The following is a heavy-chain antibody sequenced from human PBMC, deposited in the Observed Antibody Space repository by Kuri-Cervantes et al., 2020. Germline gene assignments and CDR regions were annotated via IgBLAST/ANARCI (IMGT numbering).Heavy chain of an antibody. CDR2: ISAYNGNT. CDR1: GGTFSSYA. J-gene: IGHJ4*02. CDR3: ARRAAYRHRCYFDY. V-gene: IGHV1-18*01. Sequence: ASVKVSCKASGGTFSSYAISWVRQAPGQGLEWMGWISAYNGNTNYAQKLQGRVTMTTDTSTSTAYTELRSLRSDDTAVYYCARRAAYRHRCYFDYWGQGTLVTVSS. D-gene: IGHD1-26*01.